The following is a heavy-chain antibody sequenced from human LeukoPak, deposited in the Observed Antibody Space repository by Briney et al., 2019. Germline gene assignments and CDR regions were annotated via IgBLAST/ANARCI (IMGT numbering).Heavy chain of an antibody. Sequence: PSETLSLTCTVSGGSISSSSYYWGWIRQPPGKGLEWIGNIYYSGSTYYNPSLKSRVTISVDTSKNQFSLKLSSVTAADTAVYYCARDAYLYSSGWYADWFDPWGQGTLVTVSS. D-gene: IGHD6-19*01. CDR3: ARDAYLYSSGWYADWFDP. J-gene: IGHJ5*02. CDR2: IYYSGST. CDR1: GGSISSSSYY. V-gene: IGHV4-39*07.